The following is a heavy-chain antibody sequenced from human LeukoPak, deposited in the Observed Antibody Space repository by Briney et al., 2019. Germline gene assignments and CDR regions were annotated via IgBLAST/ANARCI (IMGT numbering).Heavy chain of an antibody. J-gene: IGHJ5*02. CDR2: INWNGGGT. CDR3: ARDQSGYQMLASFDP. V-gene: IGHV3-20*04. Sequence: GGSLRLSCAASGFTFDDYGMSWVRQAPGKGLEWVSGINWNGGGTGYADSVKGRFAISRDNAKTSLYLQMNSLRAEDTALYYCARDQSGYQMLASFDPWGQETLVTVSS. CDR1: GFTFDDYG. D-gene: IGHD6-13*01.